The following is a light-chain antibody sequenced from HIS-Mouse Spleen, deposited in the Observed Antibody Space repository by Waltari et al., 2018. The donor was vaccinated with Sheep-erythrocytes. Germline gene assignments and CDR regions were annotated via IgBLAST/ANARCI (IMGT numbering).Light chain of an antibody. CDR1: QGISSY. Sequence: AIRMTQSPSSLSASTGDRVTITCRASQGISSYLAWYSQKPGKAPKLLIYAASTLQSGVPSRFSGSGSGTDFTLTISCLQSEDFATYYCQQYYSYPYTFGQGTKLEIK. J-gene: IGKJ2*01. V-gene: IGKV1-8*01. CDR3: QQYYSYPYT. CDR2: AAS.